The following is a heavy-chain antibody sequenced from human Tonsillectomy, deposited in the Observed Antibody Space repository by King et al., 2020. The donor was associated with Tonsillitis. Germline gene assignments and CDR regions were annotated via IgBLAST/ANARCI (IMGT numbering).Heavy chain of an antibody. V-gene: IGHV5-51*01. CDR1: GYSFTTHW. Sequence: VQLVESAAEVKKPGESLKISCQGSGYSFTTHWITWVRQMPGKGLEWMGIIYPGDSDTRYSPSFQGQVPISADKSINTAYLQWSSLKASDTAMYYCARPVGSGFDASDYWGQGTLVTVSS. D-gene: IGHD5-12*01. CDR3: ARPVGSGFDASDY. CDR2: IYPGDSDT. J-gene: IGHJ4*02.